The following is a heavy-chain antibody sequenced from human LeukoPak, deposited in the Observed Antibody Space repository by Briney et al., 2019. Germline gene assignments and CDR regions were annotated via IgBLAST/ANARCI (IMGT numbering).Heavy chain of an antibody. D-gene: IGHD3-22*01. CDR3: ARDYYYDSRAFDY. CDR2: ISSSSSYI. Sequence: GGSLRLSCAASGFTFSSYSMNWARQAPGKGLEWVSSISSSSSYIYYADSVKGRFTISRDNAKNSLYLQMNSLRAEGTAVYYCARDYYYDSRAFDYWGQGTLVTVSS. CDR1: GFTFSSYS. V-gene: IGHV3-21*01. J-gene: IGHJ4*02.